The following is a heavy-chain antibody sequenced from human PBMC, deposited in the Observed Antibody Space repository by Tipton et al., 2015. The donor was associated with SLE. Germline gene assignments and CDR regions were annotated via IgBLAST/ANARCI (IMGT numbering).Heavy chain of an antibody. J-gene: IGHJ4*02. V-gene: IGHV3-9*01. Sequence: SLRLSCAVSGFTFDDSVHDSAMHWVRQVPGKGLEWVSGISWNGDSTHYADSVKGRFIISRNNARKSLFLQMNSLRPEDTALYYCVKDMDSLGSKSTLEYWGQGTLVTASS. CDR3: VKDMDSLGSKSTLEY. D-gene: IGHD1-1*01. CDR1: GFTFDDSVHDSA. CDR2: ISWNGDST.